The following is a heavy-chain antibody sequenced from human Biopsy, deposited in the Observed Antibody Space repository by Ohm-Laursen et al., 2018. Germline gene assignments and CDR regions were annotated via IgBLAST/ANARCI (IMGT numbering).Heavy chain of an antibody. CDR1: GDSISRSY. J-gene: IGHJ5*02. Sequence: SDTLSLTCTLSGDSISRSYWSWIRQSPGKGLEWVGHIFDRGITNYNPSLKSRVTMSVDTSKNKFSLRVSSVTAADTAVYYCARDRDRRGWFDPWGQGTLVTVSS. D-gene: IGHD1-14*01. CDR3: ARDRDRRGWFDP. V-gene: IGHV4-59*12. CDR2: IFDRGIT.